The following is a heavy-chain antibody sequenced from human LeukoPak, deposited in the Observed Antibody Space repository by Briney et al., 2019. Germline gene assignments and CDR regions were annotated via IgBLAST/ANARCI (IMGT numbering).Heavy chain of an antibody. CDR3: ARDRRGWYQALWYFDL. V-gene: IGHV4-30-4*08. CDR1: GGSISSGDYY. D-gene: IGHD6-19*01. Sequence: SETLSLTXTVSGGSISSGDYYWGWIRQPPGKGLEWIGYIYYSGSTYYNPSLKSRVTISVDTSKNQFSLKLSSVTAADTAVYYCARDRRGWYQALWYFDLWGRGTLVTVSS. CDR2: IYYSGST. J-gene: IGHJ2*01.